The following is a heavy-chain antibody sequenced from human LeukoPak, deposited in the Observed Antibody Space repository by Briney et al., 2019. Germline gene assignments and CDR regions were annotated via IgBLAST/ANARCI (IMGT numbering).Heavy chain of an antibody. CDR2: IYYSGST. Sequence: SETLSLTCTVSGGSISSHYWSWIRQPPGKGLEWIGYIYYSGSTNYNPSPESRVTISVDAPKDRFPLKLRAVTAADTAVFYCAGVGLYRFFDYYYYYMDVWGKGTTVTVSS. D-gene: IGHD3-3*01. V-gene: IGHV4-59*11. J-gene: IGHJ6*03. CDR1: GGSISSHY. CDR3: AGVGLYRFFDYYYYYMDV.